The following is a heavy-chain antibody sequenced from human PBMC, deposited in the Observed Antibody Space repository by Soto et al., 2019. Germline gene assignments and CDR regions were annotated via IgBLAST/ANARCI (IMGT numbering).Heavy chain of an antibody. CDR2: INAGNGNT. J-gene: IGHJ5*02. CDR3: ARGGGSYFNNWFDP. CDR1: GYTFTSYA. Sequence: ASVKVSCKASGYTFTSYAMHWVRQAPGQRLEWMGWINAGNGNTKYSQKFQGRVTITRDTSASTAYMELSSLRSEDTAVYYCARGGGSYFNNWFDPWGQGTLVTV. V-gene: IGHV1-3*01. D-gene: IGHD1-26*01.